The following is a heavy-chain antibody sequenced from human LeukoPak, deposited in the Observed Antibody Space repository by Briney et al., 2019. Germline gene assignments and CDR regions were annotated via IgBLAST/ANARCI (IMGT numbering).Heavy chain of an antibody. J-gene: IGHJ4*02. Sequence: PSETLSLTCSVSGASISSHYWSWIRQPPGKGLEWIGYIHYSGSTNCNPSLKSRVTISLDTSKNQFSLKLTSVTAADTAVFYCARHSQVSHFDYWGQGTLVTVSS. CDR1: GASISSHY. D-gene: IGHD3-10*01. CDR2: IHYSGST. V-gene: IGHV4-59*11. CDR3: ARHSQVSHFDY.